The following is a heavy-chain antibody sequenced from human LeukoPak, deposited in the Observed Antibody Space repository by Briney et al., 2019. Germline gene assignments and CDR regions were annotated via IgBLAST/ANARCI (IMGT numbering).Heavy chain of an antibody. D-gene: IGHD3-16*02. V-gene: IGHV3-23*01. CDR1: GFTFSSYA. J-gene: IGHJ4*02. CDR3: AKYRAPSGTLDY. Sequence: GGSLRLSCAASGFTFSSYAMSWVRQAPGKGLEWVSTFSGSGGTTYYADSVKGRFTISRDNSKNTLYLQMNSLSAEDTALYYCAKYRAPSGTLDYWGQGTLVTVSS. CDR2: FSGSGGTT.